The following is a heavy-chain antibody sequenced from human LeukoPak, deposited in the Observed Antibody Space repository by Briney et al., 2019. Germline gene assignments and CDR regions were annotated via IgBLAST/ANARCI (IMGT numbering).Heavy chain of an antibody. CDR3: VRSSGSLNYNYYGMDV. CDR1: GFSFSTHA. CDR2: INSHGGST. J-gene: IGHJ6*02. D-gene: IGHD6-19*01. Sequence: PGGSLSLSCSASGFSFSTHAMHWVRQAPGKGLEYVSTINSHGGSTYYADSVRGRFTISRDDSKNTLSLQMSSLRPEDTALYYCVRSSGSLNYNYYGMDVWGQGTTITVSS. V-gene: IGHV3-64D*06.